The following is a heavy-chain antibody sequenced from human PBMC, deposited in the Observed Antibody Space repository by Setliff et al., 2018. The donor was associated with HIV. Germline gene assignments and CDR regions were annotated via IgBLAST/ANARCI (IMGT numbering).Heavy chain of an antibody. CDR1: GGSVNSGAYY. CDR3: ARVLAGWTVTSYNYYYMDV. J-gene: IGHJ6*03. D-gene: IGHD4-17*01. CDR2: IFYSGST. Sequence: SETLSLTCTVSGGSVNSGAYYWSWIRQHPGKGLEWIGYIFYSGSTFYTPSLKSRLNISVDTSKNQFSLKLHSVTAADTAVYYCARVLAGWTVTSYNYYYMDVWGKGTTITVSS. V-gene: IGHV4-31*03.